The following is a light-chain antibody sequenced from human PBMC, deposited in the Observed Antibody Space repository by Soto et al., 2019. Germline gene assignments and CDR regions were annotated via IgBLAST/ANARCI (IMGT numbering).Light chain of an antibody. Sequence: QSALSQPASLSGSPGQSITISCTGTSSDVGANIFVSWFQQHPGNVPKLMIYHVSSRPSRDSQRFPGSKSGNTASLTLPCLQAEDEAEYWCTLFTSTSTDVFGTGTKVTVL. J-gene: IGLJ1*01. V-gene: IGLV2-14*01. CDR2: HVS. CDR3: TLFTSTSTDV. CDR1: SSDVGANIF.